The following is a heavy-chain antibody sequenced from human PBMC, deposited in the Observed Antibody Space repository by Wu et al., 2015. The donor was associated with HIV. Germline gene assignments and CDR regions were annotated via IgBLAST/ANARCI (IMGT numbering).Heavy chain of an antibody. CDR2: IIPIFGTA. J-gene: IGHJ6*02. V-gene: IGHV1-69*13. Sequence: QVQLVQSGAEVKKPGSSVKVSCKASGGTFNSYAISWVRQAPGQGLEWMGRIIPIFGTANYAQKFQGRVTITADESTSTACMELSSLRSEDTAVYYCARVGIAVAGTDYYYYGMDVWGQGTTVTVSS. D-gene: IGHD6-19*01. CDR3: ARVGIAVAGTDYYYYGMDV. CDR1: GGTFNSYA.